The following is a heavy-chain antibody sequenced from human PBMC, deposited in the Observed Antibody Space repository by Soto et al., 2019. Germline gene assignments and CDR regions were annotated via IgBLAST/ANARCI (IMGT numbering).Heavy chain of an antibody. CDR3: ARGSVNFDY. CDR2: INHSGST. Sequence: KTSETLSLTCAVYGGSFSGYYWSWIRQPPGKGLEWIGEINHSGSTNYNPSLKSRVTISVDTSKNQFSPKLSSVTAADTAVYYCARGSVNFDYWGQGTLVTVSS. V-gene: IGHV4-34*01. J-gene: IGHJ4*02. CDR1: GGSFSGYY.